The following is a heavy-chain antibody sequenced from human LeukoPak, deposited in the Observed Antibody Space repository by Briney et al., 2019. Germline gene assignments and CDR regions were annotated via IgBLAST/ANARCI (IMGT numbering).Heavy chain of an antibody. CDR2: IHPNTGGT. CDR1: GYTFTGHE. Sequence: GASVKVSCKASGYTFTGHEIFWVRQAPAQGLEYMGWIHPNTGGTNYAQKFQGRVTMTRDTTINTAYLELSSLTSDDTAVYYCARNKDGLYYWGQGTPVTVSS. CDR3: ARNKDGLYY. J-gene: IGHJ4*02. V-gene: IGHV1-2*02. D-gene: IGHD3-10*01.